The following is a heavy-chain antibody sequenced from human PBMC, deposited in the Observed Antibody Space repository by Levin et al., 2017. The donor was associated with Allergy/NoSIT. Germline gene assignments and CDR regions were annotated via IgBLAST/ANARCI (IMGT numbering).Heavy chain of an antibody. CDR3: ARISDSSGYWVGYFQH. CDR1: GGSISSYY. J-gene: IGHJ1*01. CDR2: ISYSGSTSGST. V-gene: IGHV4-59*01. D-gene: IGHD3-22*01. Sequence: SETLSLTCTVSGGSISSYYWSWIRQPPGKGLEWIGYISYSGSTSGSTNYNPSLESRVTISGDTSKNQFSLKLTSVTAADTAVYYCARISDSSGYWVGYFQHWGQGTLVTVAS.